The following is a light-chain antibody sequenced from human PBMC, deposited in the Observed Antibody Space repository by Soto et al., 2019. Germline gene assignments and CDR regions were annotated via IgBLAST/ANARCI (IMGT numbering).Light chain of an antibody. J-gene: IGKJ2*01. CDR2: DAS. CDR3: QQYNSYPYT. CDR1: QSISSW. Sequence: DIQMTQSPSTLSASVGDRVTITCRASQSISSWLAWYQQKPGKAPKLLIYDASSLESGVPSRFSGSGSGTEFTLTISSLQPADFAIYYCQQYNSYPYTFGQGTKLEIK. V-gene: IGKV1-5*01.